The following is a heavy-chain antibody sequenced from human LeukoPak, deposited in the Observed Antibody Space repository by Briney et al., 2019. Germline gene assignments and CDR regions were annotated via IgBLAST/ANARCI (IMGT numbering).Heavy chain of an antibody. CDR2: ISWNSGSI. CDR3: AKDSSSGWYGDAFDI. D-gene: IGHD6-19*01. J-gene: IGHJ3*02. CDR1: GFTFSSYA. V-gene: IGHV3-9*01. Sequence: GGSLRLSCAASGFTFSSYAMHWVRQAPGKGLEWVSGISWNSGSIGYADSVKGRFTISRDDAKNSLYLQMNSLRAEDTALYYCAKDSSSGWYGDAFDIWGQGTMVTVSS.